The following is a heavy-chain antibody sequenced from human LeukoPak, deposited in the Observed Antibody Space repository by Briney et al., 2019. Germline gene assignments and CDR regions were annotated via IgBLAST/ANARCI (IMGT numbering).Heavy chain of an antibody. CDR3: TTDLVLTGYYDAY. D-gene: IGHD3-9*01. V-gene: IGHV3-15*01. Sequence: GGSLRLSRAASGFTFSSYEMTWVRQAPGKGLEWVGRIKSKTDGGTTDYAAPVKGRFTISRDDSKNTLFLQMNSLKTEDTAVYYCTTDLVLTGYYDAYWGQGTLVTVSS. CDR2: IKSKTDGGTT. CDR1: GFTFSSYE. J-gene: IGHJ4*02.